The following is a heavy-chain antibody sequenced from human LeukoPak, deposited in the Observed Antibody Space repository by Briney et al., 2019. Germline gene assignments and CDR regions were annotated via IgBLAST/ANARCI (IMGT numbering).Heavy chain of an antibody. CDR1: GFDFSSYG. V-gene: IGHV3-30*02. CDR2: IHYDSTTE. Sequence: GGSLRLSCAASGFDFSSYGMHWVRQAPGKGLEWVAYIHYDSTTEDYADSVKGRFTISRDNSKNTLYLQMNSLRAEDTAVYYCARAPKFRLVGVPKGPFDPWGQGTLVTVSS. D-gene: IGHD1-26*01. J-gene: IGHJ5*02. CDR3: ARAPKFRLVGVPKGPFDP.